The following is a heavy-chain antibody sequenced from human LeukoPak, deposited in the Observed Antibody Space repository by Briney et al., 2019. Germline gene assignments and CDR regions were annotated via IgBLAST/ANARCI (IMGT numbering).Heavy chain of an antibody. Sequence: SETLSLTCAVYGGSFSGYYWSWIRQPPGKGLEWIGEINHSGSTNYNPSLKSRVTISVDTSKNQFSLKLSSVTAGDTAVYYCARYYLQWLARSTNWFDPWGQGTLVTVSS. CDR3: ARYYLQWLARSTNWFDP. V-gene: IGHV4-34*01. D-gene: IGHD6-19*01. J-gene: IGHJ5*02. CDR1: GGSFSGYY. CDR2: INHSGST.